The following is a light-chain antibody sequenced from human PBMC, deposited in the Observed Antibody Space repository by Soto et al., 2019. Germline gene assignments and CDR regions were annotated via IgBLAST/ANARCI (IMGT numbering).Light chain of an antibody. CDR1: QYINTR. CDR2: QTS. V-gene: IGKV3-11*01. J-gene: IGKJ1*01. Sequence: EIVLTQSPATLSSFPGDIVTLSFRASQYINTRLARYQHRPGQAPRLLIYQTSLRAAGIPARFSASGSGTDFTLTISDVQPEDFALYYCHQRQSWPRTFGQGTKV. CDR3: HQRQSWPRT.